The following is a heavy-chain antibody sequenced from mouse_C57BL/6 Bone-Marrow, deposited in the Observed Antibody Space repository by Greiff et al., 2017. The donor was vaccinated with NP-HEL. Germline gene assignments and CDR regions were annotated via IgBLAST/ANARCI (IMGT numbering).Heavy chain of an antibody. Sequence: QVQLHQPGTELVKPGASVKLSCKASGYKFTSYWMQWLKQRRGKGREGRGDMYPNNGGTNDNEKFKTKATLTVDKSSSTAYMQLSSLTSEDSAVYYCARDSGYAFDYWGQGTTLTVSS. CDR1: GYKFTSYW. CDR2: MYPNNGGT. V-gene: IGHV1-53*01. J-gene: IGHJ2*01. D-gene: IGHD3-2*02. CDR3: ARDSGYAFDY.